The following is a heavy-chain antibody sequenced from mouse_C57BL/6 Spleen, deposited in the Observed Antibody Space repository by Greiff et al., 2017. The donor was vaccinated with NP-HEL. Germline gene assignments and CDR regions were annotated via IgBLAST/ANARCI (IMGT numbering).Heavy chain of an antibody. Sequence: EVQGVESGGGLVKPGGSLKLSCAASGFTFSDYGMHWVRQAPEKGLEWVAYISSCSSTIYYADTVKGRFTISRDNAKNNLYLQLTSLRSEDTAMYYCARDYYAMDYWGQGTSVTVSS. V-gene: IGHV5-17*01. CDR3: ARDYYAMDY. J-gene: IGHJ4*01. CDR2: ISSCSSTI. CDR1: GFTFSDYG.